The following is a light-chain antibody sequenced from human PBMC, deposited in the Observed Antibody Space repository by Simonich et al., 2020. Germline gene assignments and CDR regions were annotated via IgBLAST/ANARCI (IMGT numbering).Light chain of an antibody. CDR1: SGINVGTYR. V-gene: IGLV5-45*01. CDR2: YKSDSDK. Sequence: QAVLTQPASLSASPGASASLTCTLRSGINVGTYRIYWYQQKPGSPPQYLLRYKSDSDKQQGSGGPSRFSGYKDASANAGILLISGLQSEDEADYYCMIWHSSAVVFGGGTKLTVL. CDR3: MIWHSSAVV. J-gene: IGLJ2*01.